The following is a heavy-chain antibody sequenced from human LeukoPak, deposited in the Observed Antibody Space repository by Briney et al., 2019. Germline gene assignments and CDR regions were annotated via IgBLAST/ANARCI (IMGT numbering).Heavy chain of an antibody. CDR1: GYSFTNYW. V-gene: IGHV5-51*01. D-gene: IGHD3-22*01. CDR3: ARPYYYDTSGYYYDY. CDR2: IYPGDSDT. Sequence: GESLKISCKASGYSFTNYWIGWVRQMPGKGLEWMGIIYPGDSDTRYNPSFQGQVTISVDKSISTASLQWSSLKASDTAMYYCARPYYYDTSGYYYDYWGQGTLVTVSS. J-gene: IGHJ4*02.